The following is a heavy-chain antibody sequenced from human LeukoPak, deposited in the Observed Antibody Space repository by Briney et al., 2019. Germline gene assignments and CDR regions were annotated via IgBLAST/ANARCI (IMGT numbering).Heavy chain of an antibody. CDR2: MNPNSGNT. D-gene: IGHD2-2*01. V-gene: IGHV1-8*03. J-gene: IGHJ4*02. CDR1: GYTFTSYD. CDR3: ARLGGVVVPAAPDY. Sequence: GASVKVSCKASGYTFTSYDINWVRQATGQGLEWMGWMNPNSGNTGYAQKFQGRVTITRNTSISTAYMELRSLRSDDTAVYYCARLGGVVVPAAPDYWGQGTLVTVSS.